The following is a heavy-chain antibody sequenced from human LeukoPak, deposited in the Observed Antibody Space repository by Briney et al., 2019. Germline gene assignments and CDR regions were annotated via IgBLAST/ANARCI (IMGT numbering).Heavy chain of an antibody. D-gene: IGHD4-17*01. CDR3: AREGGFYGDYGGAFDI. Sequence: PGGSLRLSCAASGFTFSSYSMNWVRQAPGKGLEWVSYISSSSSTIYYADSVKGRFTISRDNAKNSLYLQMNSLRAEDTAVYYCAREGGFYGDYGGAFDIWGQGTMVTVSS. J-gene: IGHJ3*02. V-gene: IGHV3-48*01. CDR1: GFTFSSYS. CDR2: ISSSSSTI.